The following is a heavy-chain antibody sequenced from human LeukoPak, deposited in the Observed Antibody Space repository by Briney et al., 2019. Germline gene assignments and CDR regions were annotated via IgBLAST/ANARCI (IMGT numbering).Heavy chain of an antibody. Sequence: GGSLRLSCAASGFTFSSYSMNWVRQAPGKGLEWVSSISGSSSYIYYADSVKGRFTISRDNAKNSLYLQMNSLRAEDTAVYYCARSMVRGVIDYWGQGTLVTVSS. D-gene: IGHD3-10*01. CDR2: ISGSSSYI. CDR1: GFTFSSYS. V-gene: IGHV3-21*01. J-gene: IGHJ4*02. CDR3: ARSMVRGVIDY.